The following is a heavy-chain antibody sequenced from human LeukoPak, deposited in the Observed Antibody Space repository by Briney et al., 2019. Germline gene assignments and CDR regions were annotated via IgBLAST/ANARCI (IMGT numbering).Heavy chain of an antibody. CDR1: GFTFSSYA. V-gene: IGHV3-30-3*01. CDR3: ARYAISWSLDY. D-gene: IGHD6-13*01. Sequence: GGSLRLSCAASGFTFSSYAMHWVRQAPGKGLEWVAVISYDGSNKYYADSVKGRFTISRDNSKNTLYLQMNSLRAEDTAVYYCARYAISWSLDYWGQGTLVTVSS. CDR2: ISYDGSNK. J-gene: IGHJ4*02.